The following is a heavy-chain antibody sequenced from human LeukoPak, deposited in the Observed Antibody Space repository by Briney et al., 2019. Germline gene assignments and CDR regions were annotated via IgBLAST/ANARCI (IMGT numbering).Heavy chain of an antibody. CDR2: IIPILGIA. D-gene: IGHD3-10*01. J-gene: IGHJ3*02. CDR1: GGTFSSYA. V-gene: IGHV1-69*04. CDR3: ATGPPSDSGAFDI. Sequence: SVKVPCKASGGTFSSYAISWVRQAPGQGLEWMGRIIPILGIANYAQKFQGRVTITADKSTSTAYMELSSLRSEDTAVYYCATGPPSDSGAFDIWGQGTMVTVSS.